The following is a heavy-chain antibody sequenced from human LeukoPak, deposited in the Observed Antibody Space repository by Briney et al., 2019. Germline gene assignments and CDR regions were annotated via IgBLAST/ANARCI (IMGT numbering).Heavy chain of an antibody. J-gene: IGHJ4*02. CDR3: ATDNYAFNY. Sequence: ASVKVSCKASGHTFTSYDINWVRQAPGRGLEWMGWMSPSSGKTGYAQKFQDRVTMTRNTSETTAYMELNSLRSEDTAVYYCATDNYAFNYWGQGTLVTVSS. CDR2: MSPSSGKT. V-gene: IGHV1-8*01. CDR1: GHTFTSYD. D-gene: IGHD1-1*01.